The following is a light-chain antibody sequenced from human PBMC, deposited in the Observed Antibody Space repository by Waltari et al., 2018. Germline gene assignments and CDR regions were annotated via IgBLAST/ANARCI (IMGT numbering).Light chain of an antibody. CDR2: EVS. CDR1: ISDVGGYNF. CDR3: SSYVANNNPV. V-gene: IGLV2-8*01. J-gene: IGLJ2*01. Sequence: QSALTQPPSASGSPGQSVTISCTGTISDVGGYNFFSWYQHHPGKAPRLIIYEVSERPSGVPDRFSGSKSGNTASLTVSGLQAEDEADYYCSSYVANNNPVFGGGTKLTVL.